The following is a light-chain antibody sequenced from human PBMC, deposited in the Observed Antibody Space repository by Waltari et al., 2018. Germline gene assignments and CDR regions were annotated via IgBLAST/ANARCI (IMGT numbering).Light chain of an antibody. CDR3: QHYVRLPVT. CDR2: GAS. Sequence: DMVLTQSTGTPSLSLGDTVTLSRRASQRFGGTLSWYQPKSGQAPRLLIYGASIRATGVPDRFSGSGSGTEFSLTISRLEPEDFAVYYCQHYVRLPVTFGQGTKVEIK. J-gene: IGKJ1*01. CDR1: QRFGGT. V-gene: IGKV3-20*01.